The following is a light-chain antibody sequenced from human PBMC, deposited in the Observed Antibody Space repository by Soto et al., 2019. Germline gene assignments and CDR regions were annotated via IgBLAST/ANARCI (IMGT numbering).Light chain of an antibody. CDR1: SSDIGGSKY. CDR3: SSYATGNSLL. J-gene: IGLJ2*01. V-gene: IGLV2-14*01. CDR2: EVT. Sequence: QSALTQPASVSGSPGQSITISCTGTSSDIGGSKYVSWYQQDPGKAPKLLIYEVTNRPSGVSDRFSGSKSDNTASLTISGLQAEDEAHYYCSSYATGNSLLFGGGTKLTVL.